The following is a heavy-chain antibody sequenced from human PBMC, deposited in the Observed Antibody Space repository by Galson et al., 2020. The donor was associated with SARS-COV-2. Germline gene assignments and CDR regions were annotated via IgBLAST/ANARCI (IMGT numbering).Heavy chain of an antibody. CDR1: GFTFSDYY. V-gene: IGHV3-11*05. CDR2: ISSSSSYT. D-gene: IGHD2-2*01. CDR3: ARVPRRGYQRLYWFDP. J-gene: IGHJ5*02. Sequence: GGSLRLSCAASGFTFSDYYMSWIRQAPGKGLEWVSYISSSSSYTNYADSVKGRFTISRDNAKNSLYLQMNSLRAEDTAVYYCARVPRRGYQRLYWFDPWGQGTLVTVSA.